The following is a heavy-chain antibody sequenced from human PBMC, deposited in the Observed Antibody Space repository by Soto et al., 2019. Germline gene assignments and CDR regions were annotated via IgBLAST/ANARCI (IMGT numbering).Heavy chain of an antibody. Sequence: GGSLRLSCAASGFTFGTFTMSWVRQAPGKGLEWVSSIGTTSTYIYYADSVRGRFTISRDNAKNSLYLQMNSLRAEDTAVYFCARVMCGDCSSYYYYSMDVWGQGTTVTVSS. J-gene: IGHJ6*02. D-gene: IGHD2-21*02. V-gene: IGHV3-21*01. CDR1: GFTFGTFT. CDR3: ARVMCGDCSSYYYYSMDV. CDR2: IGTTSTYI.